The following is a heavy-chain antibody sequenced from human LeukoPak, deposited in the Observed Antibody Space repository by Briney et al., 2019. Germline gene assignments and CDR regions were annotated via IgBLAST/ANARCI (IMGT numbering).Heavy chain of an antibody. CDR2: IYYSGST. D-gene: IGHD3-16*01. CDR1: GGSISSYY. Sequence: SETLSLTCTVSGGSISSYYWSWIRQPPGKGLEWIGYIYYSGSTNYNPSLKSRVTISVDTSKNQFSLKLSSVTAADTAVYYCATSLYDYVTIDYWGQRTLVTVSS. J-gene: IGHJ4*02. CDR3: ATSLYDYVTIDY. V-gene: IGHV4-59*01.